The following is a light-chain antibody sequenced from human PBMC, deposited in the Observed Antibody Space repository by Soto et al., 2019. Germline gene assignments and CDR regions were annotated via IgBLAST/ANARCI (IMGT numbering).Light chain of an antibody. CDR3: SSYSSSSTLV. V-gene: IGLV2-14*01. J-gene: IGLJ1*01. CDR2: EVS. CDR1: SSDVGDYNY. Sequence: QSVLTQPPSASGTPGQSVTIPCTGTSSDVGDYNYVSWYQQHPGKAPKLMIYEVSNRPSGVSNRFSGSKSGNTASLTISGLQAEDEADYHCSSYSSSSTLVFGTGTKVTVL.